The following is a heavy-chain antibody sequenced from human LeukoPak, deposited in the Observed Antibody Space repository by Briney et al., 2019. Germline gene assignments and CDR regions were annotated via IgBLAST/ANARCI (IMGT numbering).Heavy chain of an antibody. D-gene: IGHD3-3*01. Sequence: SQTLSLTCAVSGGSISSGGYSWSWIRQPPGKGLEWIGYIYYSGSTNYNPSLKSRVTISVDTSKNQFSLKLSSVTAADTAVYYCAGEREWFYFDYWGQGTLVTVSS. J-gene: IGHJ4*02. CDR2: IYYSGST. CDR3: AGEREWFYFDY. CDR1: GGSISSGGYS. V-gene: IGHV4-61*08.